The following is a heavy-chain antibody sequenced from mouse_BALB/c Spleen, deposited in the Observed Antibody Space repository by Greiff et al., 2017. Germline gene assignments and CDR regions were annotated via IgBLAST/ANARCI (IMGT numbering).Heavy chain of an antibody. CDR3: ARRDGNYGWFAY. CDR1: GFTFSSYG. Sequence: EVKLVESGGDLVKPGGSLKLSCAASGFTFSSYGMSWVRQTPDKRLEWVATISSGGSYTYYPDSVKGRFTISRDNAKNTLYLQMSSPKSEDTAMYYCARRDGNYGWFAYWGQGTLVTVSA. V-gene: IGHV5-6*02. J-gene: IGHJ3*01. D-gene: IGHD2-1*01. CDR2: ISSGGSYT.